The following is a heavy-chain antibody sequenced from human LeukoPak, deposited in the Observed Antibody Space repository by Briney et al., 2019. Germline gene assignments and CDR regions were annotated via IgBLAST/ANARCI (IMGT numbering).Heavy chain of an antibody. J-gene: IGHJ3*02. V-gene: IGHV3-11*04. CDR3: AREYSGSYYAGAFDI. D-gene: IGHD1-26*01. CDR2: ISSSGSTI. CDR1: GFTLSDYY. Sequence: GGSLRLSCAASGFTLSDYYMSWIHQAPGKGLEWVSYISSSGSTIYYADSVKGRFTIARDNAKNSLYLQMNSLRAEDTAVYYCAREYSGSYYAGAFDIWGQGTMVTVSS.